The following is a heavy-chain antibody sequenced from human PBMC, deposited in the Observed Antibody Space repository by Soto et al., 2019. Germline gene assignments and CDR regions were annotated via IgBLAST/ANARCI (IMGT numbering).Heavy chain of an antibody. CDR2: LDPAGSFT. D-gene: IGHD3-22*01. J-gene: IGHJ3*01. CDR3: ARHIYDNRNYLHALDV. V-gene: IGHV5-10-1*01. Sequence: ESLKISCNGSGYSFTTFCISWVRQIPEKGLEWMGRLDPAGSFTNYSASFEGHVTISADKSINTAYLQWSSLKASDTAIYYCARHIYDNRNYLHALDVWGQGTMVTVSS. CDR1: GYSFTTFC.